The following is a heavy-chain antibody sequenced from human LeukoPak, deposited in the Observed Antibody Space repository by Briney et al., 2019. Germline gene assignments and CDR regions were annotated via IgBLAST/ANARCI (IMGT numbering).Heavy chain of an antibody. Sequence: SETLSLTCTVSGGSISSYYWSWIRQPPGKGLEWIGYIYYSGSTNYNPSLKSRVTISVDTSKNQFSLKLSSVTAADTAVYYCARESTFGEFSYWGQGTLVTVSS. CDR2: IYYSGST. V-gene: IGHV4-59*01. J-gene: IGHJ4*02. D-gene: IGHD3-10*01. CDR3: ARESTFGEFSY. CDR1: GGSISSYY.